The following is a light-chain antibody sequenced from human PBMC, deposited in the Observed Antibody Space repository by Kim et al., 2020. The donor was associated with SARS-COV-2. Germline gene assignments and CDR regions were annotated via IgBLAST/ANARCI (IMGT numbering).Light chain of an antibody. CDR3: QQYDSSPRT. V-gene: IGKV3-20*01. J-gene: IGKJ1*01. CDR1: QSVTSNY. CDR2: GAS. Sequence: SPGERATLSCRASQSVTSNYVAWHQQKPGQAPRLIIYGASSRATGIADRFSGSGSGTDFTLTISRLDPEDFAVYYCQQYDSSPRTFGEGTKVDIK.